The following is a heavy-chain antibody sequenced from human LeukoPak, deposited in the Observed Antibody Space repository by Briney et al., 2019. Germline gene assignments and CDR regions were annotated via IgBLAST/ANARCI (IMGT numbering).Heavy chain of an antibody. V-gene: IGHV3-30-3*01. CDR2: ISYDGSNK. CDR3: ARDGGIAAHTPDY. J-gene: IGHJ4*02. D-gene: IGHD6-6*01. Sequence: GRSLRLSCAASGVTFSSYAMHWVRQAPGKGLEWVAVISYDGSNKYHADSVKGRFTISRDNSKNTLYLQMNSLRAEDTAVYYCARDGGIAAHTPDYWGQGTLVTVSS. CDR1: GVTFSSYA.